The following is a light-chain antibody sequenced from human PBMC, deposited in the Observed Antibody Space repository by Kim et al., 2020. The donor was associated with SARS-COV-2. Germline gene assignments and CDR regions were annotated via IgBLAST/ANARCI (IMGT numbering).Light chain of an antibody. CDR3: NSRDSSGNHV. Sequence: VALGQTVRITCQGDSFRNYYASWYQQKPGQAPVLVIYGKNNRPSGIPDRFSGSSSGNTASLTITGAQAEDEADYYCNSRDSSGNHVFGGGTQLTVL. V-gene: IGLV3-19*01. J-gene: IGLJ2*01. CDR1: SFRNYY. CDR2: GKN.